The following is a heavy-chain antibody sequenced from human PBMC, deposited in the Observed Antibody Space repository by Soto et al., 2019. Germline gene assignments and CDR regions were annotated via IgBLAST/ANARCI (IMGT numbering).Heavy chain of an antibody. D-gene: IGHD6-13*01. V-gene: IGHV3-30-3*01. CDR1: GFTFSSYA. Sequence: QVQLVESGGGVVQPGRSLRLSCAASGFTFSSYAMHWVRQAPGKGLEWVAVISYDGSNKYYADSVKGRFTISRDNSKNTLYLQMNSLIAEDTAVYYCARLASSWYENWFDPWGQGTLVTVSS. J-gene: IGHJ5*02. CDR3: ARLASSWYENWFDP. CDR2: ISYDGSNK.